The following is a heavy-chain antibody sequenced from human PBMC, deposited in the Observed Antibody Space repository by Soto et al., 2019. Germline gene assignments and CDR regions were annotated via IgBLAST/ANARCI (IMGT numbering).Heavy chain of an antibody. V-gene: IGHV3-48*01. CDR2: ISSSSSVI. CDR1: GFILSDCA. Sequence: EVQLVESGGGLVQPGGSLRLSCATSGFILSDCAMNWVRQAPGKGLEWVSYISSSSSVIDYADSVKGRFTVSRDNARNSLYLQMNSLRAEDTAVYYCARDLSWRSNWYYYMDFWGKGTTVTVSS. J-gene: IGHJ6*03. D-gene: IGHD7-27*01. CDR3: ARDLSWRSNWYYYMDF.